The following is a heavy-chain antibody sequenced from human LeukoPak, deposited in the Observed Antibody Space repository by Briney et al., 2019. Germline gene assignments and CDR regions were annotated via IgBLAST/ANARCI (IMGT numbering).Heavy chain of an antibody. V-gene: IGHV3-21*01. J-gene: IGHJ4*02. D-gene: IGHD1-1*01. CDR1: GFTFSSYS. CDR2: ISSSSGSYI. CDR3: ASGFTGTFTDY. Sequence: GGSLRLSCAASGFTFSSYSMNWVRQAPGKGLEWVSSISSSSGSYIYYADSVKGRFTISRDNAKNSLYLQMNSLRAEDTAVYYCASGFTGTFTDYWGQGTLVTVSS.